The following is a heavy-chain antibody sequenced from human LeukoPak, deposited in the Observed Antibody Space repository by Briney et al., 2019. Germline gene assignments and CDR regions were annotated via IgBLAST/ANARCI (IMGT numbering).Heavy chain of an antibody. CDR3: AREAPDIAAAGYYYGMDV. V-gene: IGHV4-59*01. J-gene: IGHJ6*02. Sequence: SETLSLTCTVSGGSISSYYWSWIRQPPGKGLEWIGYIYYSGSTNYNPSLKSRVTISVDTSKNQFSLKLSSVTAADTAVYYCAREAPDIAAAGYYYGMDVWGQGTTVTVSS. D-gene: IGHD6-13*01. CDR1: GGSISSYY. CDR2: IYYSGST.